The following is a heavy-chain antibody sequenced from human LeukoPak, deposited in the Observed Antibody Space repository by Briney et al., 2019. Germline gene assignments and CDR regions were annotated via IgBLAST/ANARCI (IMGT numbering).Heavy chain of an antibody. Sequence: SETLSLTCIVSSDSISSYYWSWIRQPAGKGLELIGRIYTSGSTNYNPSLKSRVTTSVDTSKNQFSLKLNSVTAADTAVYFCARARIAPAGVPFDYWGQGTLVTVSS. J-gene: IGHJ4*02. CDR2: IYTSGST. CDR3: ARARIAPAGVPFDY. CDR1: SDSISSYY. V-gene: IGHV4-4*07. D-gene: IGHD6-13*01.